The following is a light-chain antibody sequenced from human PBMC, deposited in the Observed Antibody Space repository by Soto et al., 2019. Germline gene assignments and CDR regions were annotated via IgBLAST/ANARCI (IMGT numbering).Light chain of an antibody. J-gene: IGKJ4*01. V-gene: IGKV2-28*01. CDR1: QSPRHSTGCYY. Sequence: DLVMTQSPLSLPVTPGEPASISCRSSQSPRHSTGCYYLAWYLQKPGQSPQLLIYLGSHRASGVPDRFSGSGSGTDFTLTISRVEAEDVGIYYCIQALQTPFTFGGGTRVEIK. CDR2: LGS. CDR3: IQALQTPFT.